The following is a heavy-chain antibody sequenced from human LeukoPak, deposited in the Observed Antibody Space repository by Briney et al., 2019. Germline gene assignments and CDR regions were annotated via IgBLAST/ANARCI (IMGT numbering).Heavy chain of an antibody. CDR3: ARGGGYSGYDYYYYYMDV. J-gene: IGHJ6*03. CDR2: IIPIFGTA. Sequence: SVKVSCKASGGTFSSYAISWVRQAPGQGLEWMGGIIPIFGTANYAQKFQGRVTITTDESTSTAYMELSSLRSEDTAVYYCARGGGYSGYDYYYYYMDVWGKGTTVTVSS. D-gene: IGHD5-12*01. V-gene: IGHV1-69*05. CDR1: GGTFSSYA.